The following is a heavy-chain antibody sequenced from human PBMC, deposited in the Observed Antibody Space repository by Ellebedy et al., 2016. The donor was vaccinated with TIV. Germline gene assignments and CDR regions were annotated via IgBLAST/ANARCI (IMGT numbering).Heavy chain of an antibody. V-gene: IGHV3-23*01. CDR3: ARATAGFDY. Sequence: GESLKISCAASGFTFSSYAMSWVRQAPGKGLEWVSAISGSGGSTYYADSVKGRFTISRDNSKNTPYLQMNSLRAEDTAVYYCARATAGFDYWGQGTLVTVSS. CDR1: GFTFSSYA. J-gene: IGHJ4*02. CDR2: ISGSGGST. D-gene: IGHD1-1*01.